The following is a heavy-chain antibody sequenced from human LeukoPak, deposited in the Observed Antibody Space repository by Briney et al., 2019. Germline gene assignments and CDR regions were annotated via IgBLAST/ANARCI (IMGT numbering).Heavy chain of an antibody. CDR2: IYYSGST. CDR3: ARDRVLDRAFDI. J-gene: IGHJ3*02. CDR1: GASISGYY. D-gene: IGHD3-3*01. Sequence: SETLSLTCTVSGASISGYYWSWIRQPPGKGLEWIGYIYYSGSTNYNPSLKSRVTMSVDTSKNQFSLKLSSVTAADTAVYYCARDRVLDRAFDIWGQGTMVTVSS. V-gene: IGHV4-59*01.